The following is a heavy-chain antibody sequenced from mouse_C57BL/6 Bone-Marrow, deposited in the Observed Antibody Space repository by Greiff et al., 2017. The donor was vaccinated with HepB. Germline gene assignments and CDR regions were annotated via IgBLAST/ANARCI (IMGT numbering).Heavy chain of an antibody. D-gene: IGHD1-1*01. CDR1: GYTFTDYE. V-gene: IGHV1-15*01. J-gene: IGHJ2*01. CDR3: TRLLQGY. Sequence: VKLMESGAELVRPGASVTLSCKASGYTFTDYEMHWVKQTPVHGLEWIGAIDPETGGPAYNQKFKGKAILTADKSSSTAYMELRSLTSEDSAVYYCTRLLQGYWGQGTTLTVSS. CDR2: IDPETGGP.